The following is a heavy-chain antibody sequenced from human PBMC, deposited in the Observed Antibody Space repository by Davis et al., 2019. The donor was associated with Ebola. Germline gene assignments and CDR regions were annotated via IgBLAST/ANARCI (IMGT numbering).Heavy chain of an antibody. V-gene: IGHV4-34*01. Sequence: SETLSLTCDLSPCSLPRHYCSWIRQAPGKGLEWIGEITPSGSTDYNPSPRGRVSISVDTSKNAFSLKMTSVTAADAAMYYCAKGPFVAFDWGQGTLVTVSS. D-gene: IGHD3-3*02. CDR2: ITPSGST. CDR3: AKGPFVAFD. CDR1: PCSLPRHY. J-gene: IGHJ4*02.